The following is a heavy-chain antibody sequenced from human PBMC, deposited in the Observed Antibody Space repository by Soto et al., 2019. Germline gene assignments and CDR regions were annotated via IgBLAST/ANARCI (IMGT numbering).Heavy chain of an antibody. Sequence: GASVKVSCKASGDSFHTYAISWVRQAPGQGLEWVGWISGYNGNTNYAQKFQGRVTLTTDTSTKTAFMELRSLTGDDTAVYYCAREYGMDVWGQGTPVTSP. CDR3: AREYGMDV. J-gene: IGHJ6*02. V-gene: IGHV1-18*01. CDR1: GDSFHTYA. CDR2: ISGYNGNT.